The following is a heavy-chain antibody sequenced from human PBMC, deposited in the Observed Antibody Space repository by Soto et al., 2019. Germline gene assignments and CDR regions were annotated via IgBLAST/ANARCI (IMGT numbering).Heavy chain of an antibody. V-gene: IGHV4-4*02. CDR3: ARVTGRYYYGMDV. Sequence: PSETLSLTCSVSGDSISNNKWWSWVRQPPGKGLEWIGYIYYSGGTNYNPSLKSRVTISVDTSKNQFSLKLSSVTAADTAVYYCARVTGRYYYGMDVWGQGTTVTVSS. J-gene: IGHJ6*02. CDR2: IYYSGGT. CDR1: GDSISNNKW.